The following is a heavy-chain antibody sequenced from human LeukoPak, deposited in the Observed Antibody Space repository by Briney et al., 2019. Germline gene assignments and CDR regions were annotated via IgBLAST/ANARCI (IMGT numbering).Heavy chain of an antibody. D-gene: IGHD3-3*01. CDR1: GFTFSSYG. CDR3: AYDFWSGYSS. CDR2: IRYDGSNK. V-gene: IGHV3-30*02. J-gene: IGHJ4*02. Sequence: PGGSLRLSCAASGFTFSSYGMHWVRQAPGKGLEWVAFIRYDGSNKYYADSVKGRFTISRDNSKNTLYLQMNSLRAKDTAVYYCAYDFWSGYSSWGQGTLVTVSS.